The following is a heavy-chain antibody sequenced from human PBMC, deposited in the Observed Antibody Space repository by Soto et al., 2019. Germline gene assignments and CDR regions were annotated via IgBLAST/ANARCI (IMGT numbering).Heavy chain of an antibody. CDR2: INAGNGNT. J-gene: IGHJ4*02. CDR1: GYTFTSYG. CDR3: ARDQRYSSGWYDY. V-gene: IGHV1-3*01. Sequence: GASVKVSCKASGYTFTSYGISWVRQAPGQGLEWMGWINAGNGNTKYSQKFQGRVTITRDTSASTAYMELSSLRSEDTAVYYCARDQRYSSGWYDYWGQGTLVTVSS. D-gene: IGHD6-19*01.